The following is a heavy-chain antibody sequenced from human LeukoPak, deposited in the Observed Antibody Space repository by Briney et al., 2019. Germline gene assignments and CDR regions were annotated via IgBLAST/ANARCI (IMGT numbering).Heavy chain of an antibody. V-gene: IGHV3-30*02. CDR1: GFTFSTYG. D-gene: IGHD1-1*01. CDR2: IQSGGGNQ. CDR3: TKGIATEDYRFIF. J-gene: IGHJ4*02. Sequence: GGSLRLSCTASGFTFSTYGIHWVRQAPGKGLEWVAFIQSGGGNQYYADSVKGRFTISRGNSKNTLYLQMNGLRPEDTAVYYCTKGIATEDYRFIFWGQGALVTVSS.